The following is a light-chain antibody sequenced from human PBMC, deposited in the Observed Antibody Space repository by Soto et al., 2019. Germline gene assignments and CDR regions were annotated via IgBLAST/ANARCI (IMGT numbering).Light chain of an antibody. CDR1: SSDVGNYKY. Sequence: SALTQSPSASGSPGQSVTISCTGTSSDVGNYKYVSWYQQHPGKAPKLMIYEVSKRPSGVPDRFSGSKSGNTASLTVSGXXVXXXADYYCSSYAGSNLWVFGGGTKLTVX. CDR3: SSYAGSNLWV. V-gene: IGLV2-8*01. J-gene: IGLJ3*02. CDR2: EVS.